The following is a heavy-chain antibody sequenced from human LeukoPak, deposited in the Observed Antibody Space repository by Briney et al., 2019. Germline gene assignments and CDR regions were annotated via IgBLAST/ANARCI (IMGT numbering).Heavy chain of an antibody. J-gene: IGHJ4*02. CDR1: GFTFSNAW. CDR2: INTDASRT. V-gene: IGHV3-74*01. D-gene: IGHD5-18*01. Sequence: PGGSLRLSCAASGFTFSNAWMSWVRQAPGKGLVWVSRINTDASRTTYADSVKGRFTISRDNAKNTVHLQMNSLRADDTAVYYCARGLFGNSYGSDYWGQGTLVTVSS. CDR3: ARGLFGNSYGSDY.